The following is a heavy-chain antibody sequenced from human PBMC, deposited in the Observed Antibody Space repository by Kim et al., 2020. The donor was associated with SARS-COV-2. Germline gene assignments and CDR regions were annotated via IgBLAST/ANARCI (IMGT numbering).Heavy chain of an antibody. Sequence: SVKGRFTISRDDSKSIAYLQMNSLKTEDTAVYYCTSTFLVGATTSDAFDIWGQGTMVTVSS. D-gene: IGHD1-26*01. V-gene: IGHV3-49*02. CDR3: TSTFLVGATTSDAFDI. J-gene: IGHJ3*02.